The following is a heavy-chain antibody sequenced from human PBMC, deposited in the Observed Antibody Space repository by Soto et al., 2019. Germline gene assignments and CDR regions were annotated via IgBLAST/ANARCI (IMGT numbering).Heavy chain of an antibody. D-gene: IGHD2-8*01. V-gene: IGHV4-30-2*01. CDR3: ARGYCTNGVCYPPDY. J-gene: IGHJ4*02. CDR2: IYHSGST. CDR1: GGSISSGGYS. Sequence: QLQLQESGSGLVKPSQTLSLTCAVSGGSISSGGYSWSWIRQPPGKGLEWIGYIYHSGSTYYNPSHKRTVTIPGDRSKHQFHRQLNYVTAADTAVYYCARGYCTNGVCYPPDYWGQGTLVTVSS.